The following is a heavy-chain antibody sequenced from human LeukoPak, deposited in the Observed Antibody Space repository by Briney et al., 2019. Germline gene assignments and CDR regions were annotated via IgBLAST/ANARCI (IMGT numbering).Heavy chain of an antibody. CDR3: ARVAQLYSSGWYYIDY. V-gene: IGHV3-30*03. Sequence: PGGSLRLSCAASGFTFSYCGMHWVRQAPGKGLEWVAVISYDGSNKYYADSVKGRFTISRDNSKNTLNLQMNSLRAEDTAVYYCARVAQLYSSGWYYIDYWGQGTLVTVSS. D-gene: IGHD6-19*01. CDR2: ISYDGSNK. J-gene: IGHJ4*02. CDR1: GFTFSYCG.